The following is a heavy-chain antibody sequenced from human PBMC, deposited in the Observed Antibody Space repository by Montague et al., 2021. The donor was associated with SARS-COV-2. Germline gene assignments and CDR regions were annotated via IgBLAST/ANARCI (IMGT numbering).Heavy chain of an antibody. J-gene: IGHJ4*02. D-gene: IGHD3-10*01. CDR2: IYYSGST. Sequence: SETLSLTCTVSGGSISSSSYYWGWIRQPPGKGLEWIGSIYYSGSTYYNPSHKSRVTISVDTSKNQFSLKLNSVTAADTAVYYCARGARQGYGFRLGSFDSWGQGTLVTVSS. CDR1: GGSISSSSYY. V-gene: IGHV4-39*07. CDR3: ARGARQGYGFRLGSFDS.